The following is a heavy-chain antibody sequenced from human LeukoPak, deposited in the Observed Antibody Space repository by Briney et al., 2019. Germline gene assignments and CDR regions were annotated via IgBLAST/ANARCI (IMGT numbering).Heavy chain of an antibody. CDR2: INPNSGGT. J-gene: IGHJ4*02. V-gene: IGHV1-2*02. CDR3: ARGSGYSYGYHDY. Sequence: ASVKVSCKASGYTFTGYYMHWVRQAPGQGLEWMGWINPNSGGTNYAQKFQGRVTTTRDTSISTAYMELSRLRSGDTAVYYCARGSGYSYGYHDYWGQGTLVTVSS. D-gene: IGHD5-18*01. CDR1: GYTFTGYY.